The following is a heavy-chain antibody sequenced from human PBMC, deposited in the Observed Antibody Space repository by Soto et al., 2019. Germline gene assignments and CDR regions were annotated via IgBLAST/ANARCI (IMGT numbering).Heavy chain of an antibody. CDR2: VSQGGAAAYLAEGETT. V-gene: IGHV4-59*01. Sequence: PSETLSLTCTVSEGVLNNFCWSWIRQTPGKGLERIGYVSQGGAAAYLAEGETTGYNPSLESRATISLDLPKNQFSLRLTSVTAADTAVYYCARDRGGITVSSKPLGEWFDPWGQGTLVTDSS. D-gene: IGHD3-16*01. CDR3: ARDRGGITVSSKPLGEWFDP. J-gene: IGHJ5*02. CDR1: EGVLNNFC.